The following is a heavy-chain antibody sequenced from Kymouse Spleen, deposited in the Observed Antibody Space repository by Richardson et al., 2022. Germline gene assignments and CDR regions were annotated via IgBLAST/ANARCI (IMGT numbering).Heavy chain of an antibody. CDR2: IYYSGST. CDR3: ARENWNYGLYGMDV. V-gene: IGHV4-39*01. Sequence: QLQLQESGPGLVKPSETLSLTCTVSGGSISSSSYYWGWIRQPPGKGLEWIGSIYYSGSTYYNPSLKSRVTISVDTSKNQFSLKLSSVTAADTAVYYCARENWNYGLYGMDVWGQGTTVTVSS. J-gene: IGHJ6*02. D-gene: IGHD1-7*01. CDR1: GGSISSSSYY.